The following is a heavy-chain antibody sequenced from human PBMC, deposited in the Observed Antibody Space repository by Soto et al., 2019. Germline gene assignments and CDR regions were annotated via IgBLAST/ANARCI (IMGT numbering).Heavy chain of an antibody. Sequence: GGSLRLSCAASGFTFSSYGMHWVRQAPGKGLEWVAVISYDGSNKYYADSVKGRFTISRDNSKNTLYLQMNSLRAEDTAVYYCAKGFGMIVVVTQFDYWGQGTLVPVSS. J-gene: IGHJ4*02. D-gene: IGHD3-22*01. CDR3: AKGFGMIVVVTQFDY. CDR1: GFTFSSYG. CDR2: ISYDGSNK. V-gene: IGHV3-30*18.